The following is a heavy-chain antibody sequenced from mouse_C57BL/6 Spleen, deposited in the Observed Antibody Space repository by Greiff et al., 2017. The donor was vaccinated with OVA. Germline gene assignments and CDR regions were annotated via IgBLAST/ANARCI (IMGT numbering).Heavy chain of an antibody. V-gene: IGHV1-18*01. CDR2: INPNNGGT. J-gene: IGHJ1*03. D-gene: IGHD4-1*01. Sequence: VQLQQSGPELVKPGASVKIPCKASGYTFTDYNMDWVKQSHGKSLEWIGDINPNNGGTIYNQKFKGKATLTVDQSSSTAYMELRSLTSEDTAVYYCARRKASSGTPYWYFDVWGTGTTVTVSS. CDR1: GYTFTDYN. CDR3: ARRKASSGTPYWYFDV.